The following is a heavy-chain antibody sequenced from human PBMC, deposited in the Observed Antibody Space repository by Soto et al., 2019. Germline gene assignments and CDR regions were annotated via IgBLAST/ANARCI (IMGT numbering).Heavy chain of an antibody. CDR1: GGTFSSYT. V-gene: IGHV1-69*02. D-gene: IGHD3-16*01. Sequence: ASVKVSCKASGGTFSSYTISWVRQAPGQGLEWMGRIIPILGIANYAQKFQGRVTITADKSTSTAYMELSSLRSEDTAVYYCARGPEGGPPLSTGFAPGGQGPLVPVSP. CDR2: IIPILGIA. CDR3: ARGPEGGPPLSTGFAP. J-gene: IGHJ5*02.